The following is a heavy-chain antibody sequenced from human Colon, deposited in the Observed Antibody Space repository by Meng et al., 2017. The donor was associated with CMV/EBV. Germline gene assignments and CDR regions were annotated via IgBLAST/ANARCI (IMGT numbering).Heavy chain of an antibody. J-gene: IGHJ4*02. Sequence: SVKVFCKTSGGTFSTYALSWVRQAPGQGLEWMGGIIPVFDTANYAQKFQGRLTVTTDESTSTAYMELSGLRSEDTAVYYCARSGTYCGGDCYSGDYWGQGTLVTVSS. V-gene: IGHV1-69*05. D-gene: IGHD2-21*01. CDR1: GGTFSTYA. CDR2: IIPVFDTA. CDR3: ARSGTYCGGDCYSGDY.